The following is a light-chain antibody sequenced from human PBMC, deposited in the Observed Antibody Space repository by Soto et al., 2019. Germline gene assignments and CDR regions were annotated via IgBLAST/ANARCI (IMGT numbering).Light chain of an antibody. J-gene: IGKJ1*01. CDR2: GAS. V-gene: IGKV3-15*01. CDR1: QSLSSN. Sequence: EIVMTQSPVTLSVSPGERATLSCRASQSLSSNLAWYQQKPGQAPRLLIYGASTRATGVPARFGGSGSGTEFTLTISSLQSEDFAVYYCQQYNNWPLSTFGQGTKV. CDR3: QQYNNWPLST.